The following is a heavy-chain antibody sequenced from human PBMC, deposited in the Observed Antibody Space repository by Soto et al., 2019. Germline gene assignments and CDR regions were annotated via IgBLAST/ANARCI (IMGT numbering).Heavy chain of an antibody. J-gene: IGHJ4*02. CDR1: GASFSRGGYY. Sequence: QVQLQESGPGLVKPSQTLSLTCTVSGASFSRGGYYWSWLRQRSGKGLEWIGYIYHSGNTAYNPSLKSRVIISLDTSKNQFSLELESVTAADTAVYYCAREGALGNFEYWGQGTLVTVSS. CDR3: AREGALGNFEY. CDR2: IYHSGNT. V-gene: IGHV4-31*03. D-gene: IGHD3-16*01.